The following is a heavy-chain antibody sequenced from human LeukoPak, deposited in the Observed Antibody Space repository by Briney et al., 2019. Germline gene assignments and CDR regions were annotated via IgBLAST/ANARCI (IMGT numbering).Heavy chain of an antibody. V-gene: IGHV3-21*01. CDR3: ARDGAGYHDAFDI. J-gene: IGHJ3*02. CDR1: GFTVSSNS. D-gene: IGHD5-12*01. Sequence: GGSLRLSCTVSGFTVSSNSMSWVRQAPGKGLEWVSSVSSSSSYIYYAESMKGRLTISRDNAKNSLYLQMNSLRVEDTAVYYCARDGAGYHDAFDIWGQGTMVTVSS. CDR2: VSSSSSYI.